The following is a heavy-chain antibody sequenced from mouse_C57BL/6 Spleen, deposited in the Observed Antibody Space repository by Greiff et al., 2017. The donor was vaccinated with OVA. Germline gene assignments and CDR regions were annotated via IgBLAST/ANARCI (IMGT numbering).Heavy chain of an antibody. Sequence: QVQLKESGAELVRPGASVTLSCKASGYTFTDYEMHWVKQTPVHGLEWIGAIDPETGGTAYNQKFKGKAILTADKSSSTAYMELRSLTSEDSAVYYCTREATTEAMDYWGQGTSVTVSS. V-gene: IGHV1-15*01. CDR1: GYTFTDYE. J-gene: IGHJ4*01. CDR2: IDPETGGT. D-gene: IGHD1-1*01. CDR3: TREATTEAMDY.